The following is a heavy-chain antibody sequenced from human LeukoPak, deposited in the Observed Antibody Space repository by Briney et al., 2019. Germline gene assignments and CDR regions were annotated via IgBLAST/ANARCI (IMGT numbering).Heavy chain of an antibody. D-gene: IGHD4-23*01. Sequence: SETLSLTCTVSGGSIRSYYWSWIRQPPGKGLEGIGYIYYSGSTNCNPSVKSRVAMSVDTSKQQLSLTPSSLSAADTAVYYCARGGTAVIAPYAFDIWGQGTMVPVSS. V-gene: IGHV4-59*01. CDR3: ARGGTAVIAPYAFDI. J-gene: IGHJ3*02. CDR1: GGSIRSYY. CDR2: IYYSGST.